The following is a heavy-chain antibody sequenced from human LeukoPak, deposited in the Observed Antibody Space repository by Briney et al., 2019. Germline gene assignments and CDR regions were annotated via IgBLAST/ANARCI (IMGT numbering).Heavy chain of an antibody. J-gene: IGHJ4*02. CDR2: IVGRGGIT. CDR1: GITFSSYA. CDR3: XXXXXXXXXGYNLYYFDY. D-gene: IGHD5-24*01. Sequence: CXASGITFSSYAMSWVRQAPGKGLEWVSTIVGRGGITYYADSVKGRFTISRDNSKNTLYLQLNSLRAEDTAVYYXXXXXXXXXXGYNLYYFDYWGQGTLVTVSS. V-gene: IGHV3-23*01.